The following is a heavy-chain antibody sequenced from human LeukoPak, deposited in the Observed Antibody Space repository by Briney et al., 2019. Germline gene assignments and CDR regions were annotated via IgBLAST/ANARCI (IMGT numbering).Heavy chain of an antibody. CDR3: ATPQLDAFDI. CDR2: INPNSGDA. Sequence: GASVKVSCKASGYTFTGYFMHWVRQAPGQGLEWMGWINPNSGDANYAQKFQGRVTMTRDTSISTAYMELSRLRSDDTAVYYCATPQLDAFDIWGQGTMVTVSS. J-gene: IGHJ3*02. V-gene: IGHV1-2*02. D-gene: IGHD1-1*01. CDR1: GYTFTGYF.